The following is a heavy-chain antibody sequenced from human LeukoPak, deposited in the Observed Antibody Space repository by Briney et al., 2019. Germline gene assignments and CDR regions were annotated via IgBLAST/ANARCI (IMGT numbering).Heavy chain of an antibody. CDR3: ARDRIVVVPAAGGDAFDI. CDR2: ISAYNGNT. CDR1: GYTFTSYG. Sequence: ASVKVSCKASGYTFTSYGISWVRRAPGQGLEWMGWISAYNGNTNYAQKLQGRVTMTTDTSTSTAYMELRSLRSDDTAVYYCARDRIVVVPAAGGDAFDIWGQGTMVTVSS. D-gene: IGHD2-2*01. V-gene: IGHV1-18*01. J-gene: IGHJ3*02.